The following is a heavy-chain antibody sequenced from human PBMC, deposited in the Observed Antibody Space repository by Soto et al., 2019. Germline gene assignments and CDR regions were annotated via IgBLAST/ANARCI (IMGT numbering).Heavy chain of an antibody. V-gene: IGHV4-39*01. Sequence: PSETLSLTCTVSGGSIRDTIYYWGWIRQPPGKGLEWIGSIHYSGSTHYNPSLKSRVTISVDPSKSQFSPNLTSVTPADTSLYYRARNPRAVAAPLAYWGQGTVVTVSS. CDR3: ARNPRAVAAPLAY. CDR1: GGSIRDTIYY. D-gene: IGHD6-19*01. J-gene: IGHJ4*02. CDR2: IHYSGST.